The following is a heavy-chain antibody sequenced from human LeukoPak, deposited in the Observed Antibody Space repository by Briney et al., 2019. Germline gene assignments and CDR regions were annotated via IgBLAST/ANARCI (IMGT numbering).Heavy chain of an antibody. CDR1: GFTFSSYA. D-gene: IGHD5-24*01. J-gene: IGHJ4*02. CDR2: ISYDGSNK. Sequence: GRSLRLSCAASGFTFSSYAMHWVRQAPGKGLEWVAVISYDGSNKYYADSVKGRFTISRDNSKNTLYLQMNSLRAEDTAVYYCAREGDGYNIAFDYWGQGTLVTVSS. CDR3: AREGDGYNIAFDY. V-gene: IGHV3-30*04.